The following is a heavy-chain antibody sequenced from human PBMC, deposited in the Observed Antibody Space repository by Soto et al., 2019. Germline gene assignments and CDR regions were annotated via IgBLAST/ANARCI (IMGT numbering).Heavy chain of an antibody. CDR3: AKAGDKWEPILADY. Sequence: EVQLLESGGGLVQPGGSLRLSCAASGFTFSSYAMSWVRQAPGKGLEWVSAISGSGGSTYYADSLKGRFTISSDNSKNTLYLQMNSLRAEDTAVYYCAKAGDKWEPILADYWGQGTLVTVSS. V-gene: IGHV3-23*01. CDR1: GFTFSSYA. D-gene: IGHD1-26*01. J-gene: IGHJ4*02. CDR2: ISGSGGST.